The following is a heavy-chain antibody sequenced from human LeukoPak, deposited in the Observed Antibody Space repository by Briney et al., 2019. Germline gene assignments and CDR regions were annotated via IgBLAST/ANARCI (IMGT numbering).Heavy chain of an antibody. CDR3: ARSDGAGTVDY. CDR1: GFTVSSNY. Sequence: PGGSLRLSCAASGFTVSSNYMSWVRQAPGQGLEWVAIMSQDGGDKYYVDSVKGRFTISRDNAKNSLYLQMSSLRAEDTALYYCARSDGAGTVDYWGQGTLVTVSS. V-gene: IGHV3-7*01. J-gene: IGHJ4*02. D-gene: IGHD6-19*01. CDR2: MSQDGGDK.